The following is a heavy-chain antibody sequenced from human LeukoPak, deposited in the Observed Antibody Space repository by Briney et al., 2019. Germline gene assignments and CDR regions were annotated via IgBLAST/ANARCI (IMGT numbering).Heavy chain of an antibody. CDR2: LSGSGART. Sequence: VGSLRLYCEVSAFTFSTYAMTWVRQAPGKGLDWVSGLSGSGARTYYADSVKGRFTISRDNSKNTLYLQMNSLRAEDTAVYYWASTSSGSYYGYWGQGTLVTVSS. CDR3: ASTSSGSYYGY. CDR1: AFTFSTYA. V-gene: IGHV3-23*01. D-gene: IGHD1-26*01. J-gene: IGHJ4*02.